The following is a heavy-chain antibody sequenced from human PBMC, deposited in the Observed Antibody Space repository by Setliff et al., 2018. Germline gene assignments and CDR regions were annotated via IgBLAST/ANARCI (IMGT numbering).Heavy chain of an antibody. D-gene: IGHD6-13*01. V-gene: IGHV1-46*01. CDR3: ARGGVAAAGRKGVFEH. J-gene: IGHJ4*02. Sequence: ASVKVSCKTSGYTFTNYGITWARQAPGQGLEWMGIINPGGGSASIVDQFQGRVTMTRDTSTSTVYMEFSSLRSDDTAVYYCARGGVAAAGRKGVFEHWGQGTLVTVSS. CDR2: INPGGGSA. CDR1: GYTFTNYG.